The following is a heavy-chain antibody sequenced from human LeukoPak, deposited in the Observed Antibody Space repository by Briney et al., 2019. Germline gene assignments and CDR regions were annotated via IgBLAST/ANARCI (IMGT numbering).Heavy chain of an antibody. CDR3: ARDYDSSGYYSSYDTAGY. CDR1: GFDFDDYG. V-gene: IGHV3-20*01. D-gene: IGHD3-22*01. J-gene: IGHJ4*02. Sequence: GGSLRLSCAASGFDFDDYGMNWVRQVPGKGLEWVSGISWNGVTTTYADSVKGRFTISRDNAKNSLYLQMNSLRAEDTAVYNCARDYDSSGYYSSYDTAGYWGQGTLVTVSS. CDR2: ISWNGVTT.